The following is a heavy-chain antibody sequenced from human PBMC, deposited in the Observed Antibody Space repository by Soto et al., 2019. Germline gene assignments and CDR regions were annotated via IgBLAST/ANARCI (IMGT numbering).Heavy chain of an antibody. J-gene: IGHJ4*02. CDR3: AKDRIVVVAAYYFDY. V-gene: IGHV3-23*01. Sequence: GGSLRRSCAASGLTFSSYAMSMVRQAPGKGLEWVSAISGSGGSTYYADSVKGRFTISRDNSKNTLYLQMNSLRDEDTAVYYCAKDRIVVVAAYYFDYWGQGTLVTVSS. D-gene: IGHD2-15*01. CDR1: GLTFSSYA. CDR2: ISGSGGST.